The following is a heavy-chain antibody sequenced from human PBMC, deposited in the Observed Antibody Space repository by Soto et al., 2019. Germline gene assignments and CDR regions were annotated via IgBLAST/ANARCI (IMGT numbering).Heavy chain of an antibody. CDR1: GFSLSTSGMC. D-gene: IGHD3-9*01. Sequence: SGPTLLNPTQTLTLTCTFSGFSLSTSGMCVSWIRQPPGKALEWLARIDWDDDKYYSTSLKTRLTISKDTSKNQVVLTMTNMDPVDTATYYCARMGQYYDILTGYWSGYYFDYWGQGTLVTV. CDR2: IDWDDDK. CDR3: ARMGQYYDILTGYWSGYYFDY. J-gene: IGHJ4*02. V-gene: IGHV2-70*11.